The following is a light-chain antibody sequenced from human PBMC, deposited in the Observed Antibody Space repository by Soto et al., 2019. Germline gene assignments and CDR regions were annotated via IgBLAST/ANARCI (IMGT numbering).Light chain of an antibody. CDR3: QKYNSALWT. V-gene: IGKV1-27*01. CDR1: QGISNY. CDR2: AAS. Sequence: DIQMTQSPSSLSASFGDRVTITCGASQGISNYLAWYQQKPGKVPKLLIYAASTLQSGVPSRFSGSGSGTDFNLTISSLQPEDVATYYCQKYNSALWTFGQGTKVDIK. J-gene: IGKJ1*01.